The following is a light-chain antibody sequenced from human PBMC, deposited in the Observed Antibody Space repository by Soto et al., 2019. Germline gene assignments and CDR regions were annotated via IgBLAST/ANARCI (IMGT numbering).Light chain of an antibody. Sequence: DIQMTQSPSSVSASVGDRVTITCRASQDISSWLTWYQQKPGKAPKVLIYIASRLQSGVPSRFSGSRSGTDFSLTISSLQPEGFATYYCQQSKSFPLTFGGGTKVDIK. V-gene: IGKV1-12*01. CDR2: IAS. CDR3: QQSKSFPLT. CDR1: QDISSW. J-gene: IGKJ4*01.